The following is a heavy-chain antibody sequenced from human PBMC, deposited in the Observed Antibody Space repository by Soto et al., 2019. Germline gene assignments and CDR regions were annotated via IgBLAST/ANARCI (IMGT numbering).Heavy chain of an antibody. CDR1: GFTFSSYA. V-gene: IGHV3-30-3*01. CDR3: ARSRSIAAAGTADGMDV. D-gene: IGHD6-13*01. CDR2: ISYDGSNK. Sequence: QVLLVESGGGVVQPGRSLRLSCAASGFTFSSYAMHWVRQAPGKGLEWVAVISYDGSNKYYADSVKGRFTISRDNSKNTLYLQMNSLRAEDTAVYYCARSRSIAAAGTADGMDVW. J-gene: IGHJ6*01.